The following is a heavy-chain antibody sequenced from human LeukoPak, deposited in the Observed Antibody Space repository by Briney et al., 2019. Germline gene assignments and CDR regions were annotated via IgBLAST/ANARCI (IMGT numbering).Heavy chain of an antibody. CDR1: GDSVSSNSAA. V-gene: IGHV6-1*01. Sequence: SQTLSLTCAISGDSVSSNSAAWNWIRQSPSRGLEWLGRTYYRSKWYNDYAVSVKSRITINPDTSKNQFSLQLNSVTPEDTAVYYCARDTTHPRYYYGSGDVNWFDPWGQGTLVTVSS. CDR2: TYYRSKWYN. J-gene: IGHJ5*02. CDR3: ARDTTHPRYYYGSGDVNWFDP. D-gene: IGHD3-10*01.